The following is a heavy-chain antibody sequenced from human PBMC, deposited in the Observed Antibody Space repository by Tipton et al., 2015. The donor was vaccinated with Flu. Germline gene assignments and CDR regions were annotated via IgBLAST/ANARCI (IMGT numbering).Heavy chain of an antibody. CDR2: IYYSVST. V-gene: IGHV4-59*01. D-gene: IGHD3-16*01. J-gene: IGHJ1*01. CDR1: GASISGYY. CDR3: ARARLGTTTLFQH. Sequence: TLSLTCTVSGASISGYYWCWIRQPPGKGLEYIGYIYYSVSTNYNSSLKGRATISADTSKNQVFLTLNSVTAADTAMYYCARARLGTTTLFQHWGQGPQVPVSS.